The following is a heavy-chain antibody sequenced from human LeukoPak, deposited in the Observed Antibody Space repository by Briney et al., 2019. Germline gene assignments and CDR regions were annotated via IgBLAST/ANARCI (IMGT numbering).Heavy chain of an antibody. CDR1: GFTFTGHY. CDR3: ARGGSYKSGAYDT. D-gene: IGHD5-12*01. J-gene: IGHJ5*02. Sequence: PGGSLRLSCAASGFTFTGHYIHWVRQAPGEGLVWVSRISGDGTDADYAEDVQGRFTNSRDNAKNTIFLHMDSLRGDDTAVYYCARGGSYKSGAYDTWGQGNLVTVSS. CDR2: ISGDGTDA. V-gene: IGHV3-74*01.